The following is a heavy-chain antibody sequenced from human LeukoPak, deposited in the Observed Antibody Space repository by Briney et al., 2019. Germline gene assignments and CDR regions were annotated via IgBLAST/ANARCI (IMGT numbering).Heavy chain of an antibody. CDR3: ARKVGVPAARRESYDAFDI. CDR1: GFTFSSYS. V-gene: IGHV3-21*01. J-gene: IGHJ3*02. D-gene: IGHD2-2*01. CDR2: ISSSSSYI. Sequence: GGSLRLSCAASGFTFSSYSMNWVRQAPGKGLEWVSSISSSSSYIYYADSVKGRFTISRDNAKNSLYLQMNSLRAEDTAVYYCARKVGVPAARRESYDAFDIWGQGTMVTVSS.